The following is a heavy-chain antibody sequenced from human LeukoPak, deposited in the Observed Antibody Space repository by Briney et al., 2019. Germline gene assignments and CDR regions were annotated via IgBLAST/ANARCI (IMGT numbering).Heavy chain of an antibody. CDR3: AREIRVRGVIRENYYYYYMDV. CDR2: ISAYNGNT. D-gene: IGHD3-10*01. Sequence: ASVKVSCKASGYTFTSYGISWVRQAPGQGLEWMGWISAYNGNTNYAQKLQGRVTMTTDTSTSTAYMELRSLRSDDTAVYYCAREIRVRGVIRENYYYYYMDVWGKGTTVTVSS. V-gene: IGHV1-18*01. J-gene: IGHJ6*03. CDR1: GYTFTSYG.